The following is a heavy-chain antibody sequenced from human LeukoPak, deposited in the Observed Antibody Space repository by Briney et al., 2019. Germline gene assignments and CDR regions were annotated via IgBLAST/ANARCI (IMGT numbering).Heavy chain of an antibody. D-gene: IGHD6-13*01. V-gene: IGHV3-21*04. CDR1: GFTFSSYS. J-gene: IGHJ4*02. CDR2: ISSSSSYI. Sequence: PGGSLRLSCAASGFTFSSYSMNWVRQAPGKGLEWVSSISSSSSYIYYADSVKGRFTISRDNSKNTLYLHMASLRAEDTAVFYCAKNGKQQLVPLYWGQGTLVTVSS. CDR3: AKNGKQQLVPLY.